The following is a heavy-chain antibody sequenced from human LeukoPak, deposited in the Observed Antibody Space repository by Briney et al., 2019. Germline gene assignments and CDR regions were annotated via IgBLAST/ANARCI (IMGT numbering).Heavy chain of an antibody. D-gene: IGHD3-9*01. CDR1: DFSFRSHW. CDR2: IIGDGNSI. J-gene: IGHJ4*02. CDR3: ARGHVTGSDRHWDY. V-gene: IGHV3-74*01. Sequence: GGSLRLSCATADFSFRSHWMHWVRQAPGKGLVWVSRIIGDGNSISYADSVKGRFTISRDNAKNTLYLQMNSLRVEDTAVYYCARGHVTGSDRHWDYWGQGVLVTVSS.